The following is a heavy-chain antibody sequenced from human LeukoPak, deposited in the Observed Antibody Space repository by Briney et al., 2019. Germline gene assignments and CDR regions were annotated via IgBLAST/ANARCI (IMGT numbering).Heavy chain of an antibody. V-gene: IGHV4-39*07. CDR3: ARIYSGGWSLDY. CDR2: IYYSGST. Sequence: GSLRLSCEASGFTFSTYWMSWIRQPPGKGLEWIGSIYYSGSTSYNPSLKSRVTISGDASKNQFSLRLNSVTAADTAIYYCARIYSGGWSLDYWGPGTLVTVSS. CDR1: GFTFSTYW. J-gene: IGHJ4*02. D-gene: IGHD6-19*01.